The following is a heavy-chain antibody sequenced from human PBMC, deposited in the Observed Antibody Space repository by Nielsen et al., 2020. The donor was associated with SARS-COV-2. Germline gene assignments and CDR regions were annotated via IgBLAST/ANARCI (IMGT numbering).Heavy chain of an antibody. V-gene: IGHV1-2*06. J-gene: IGHJ4*02. CDR3: AREGVEIDY. CDR1: GYTFTGYY. D-gene: IGHD2-21*01. Sequence: ASVKVFCKASGYTFTGYYMHWVRQAPGQGLEWMGRINPNSGGTNYAQKFQGRVTMTRDTSTSTVYMELSSLRSEDTAVYYCAREGVEIDYWGQGTLVTVSS. CDR2: INPNSGGT.